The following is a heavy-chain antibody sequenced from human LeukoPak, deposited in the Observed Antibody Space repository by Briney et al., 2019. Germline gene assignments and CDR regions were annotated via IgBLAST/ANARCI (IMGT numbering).Heavy chain of an antibody. Sequence: GGSLRLSCAASGFTFDDYAMHWVRHAPGKGLEWVSGISWNSGSIGYADSVKGRFTISRDNAKNSLYLQMNSLRAEDTALYYCATRAGYGSGPDYWGQGTLVTVSS. CDR2: ISWNSGSI. CDR1: GFTFDDYA. V-gene: IGHV3-9*01. D-gene: IGHD3-10*01. CDR3: ATRAGYGSGPDY. J-gene: IGHJ4*02.